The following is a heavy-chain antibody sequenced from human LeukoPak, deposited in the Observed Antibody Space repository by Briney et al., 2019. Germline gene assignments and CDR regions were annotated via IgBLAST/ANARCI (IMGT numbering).Heavy chain of an antibody. CDR2: IIPIFGTA. J-gene: IGHJ4*02. D-gene: IGHD6-13*01. V-gene: IGHV1-69*01. CDR3: ARDFGDRQQLQNLGY. Sequence: XIIPIFGTANYAQKFQGRVTITADESTSTAYMELSSLRSEDTAVYYCARDFGDRQQLQNLGYWGQGTLVTVSS.